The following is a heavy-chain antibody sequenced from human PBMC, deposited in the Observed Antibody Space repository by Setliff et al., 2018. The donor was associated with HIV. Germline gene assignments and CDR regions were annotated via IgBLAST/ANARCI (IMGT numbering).Heavy chain of an antibody. V-gene: IGHV3-30*04. Sequence: PGGSLRLSCAASGFTFSSYAIHWVRQAPGKGLEWVAVISYDGSNKYYADSVKGRFTISRDNSKNTLYLQMNSLRAEDTAVYYCAKRRVSNIGPGDYWGQGTLVTVSS. D-gene: IGHD3-16*02. CDR3: AKRRVSNIGPGDY. J-gene: IGHJ4*02. CDR2: ISYDGSNK. CDR1: GFTFSSYA.